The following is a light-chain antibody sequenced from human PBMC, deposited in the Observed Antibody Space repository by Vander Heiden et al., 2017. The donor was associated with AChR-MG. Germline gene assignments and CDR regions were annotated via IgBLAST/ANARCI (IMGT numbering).Light chain of an antibody. Sequence: DIVMTQSPDSLAVSLGERATINCKSSQGVLYSSNNKNYLAWYQQKPRQPPKLLIYWASTRESGVPDRFSGSGSGTDFTLTINNLQAEDVAVYYCQQDDYNPLTFGGGTKVEIK. J-gene: IGKJ4*01. CDR1: QGVLYSSNNKNY. CDR2: WAS. V-gene: IGKV4-1*01. CDR3: QQDDYNPLT.